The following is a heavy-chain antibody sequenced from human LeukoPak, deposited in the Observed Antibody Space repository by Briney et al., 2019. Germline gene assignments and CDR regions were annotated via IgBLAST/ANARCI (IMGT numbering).Heavy chain of an antibody. Sequence: SETLSLTCTVSGGSISSGGYYWSWIRQPPGKGLEWIGYIYHSGSTYYNPSLKSRVTISADRSKNQFSLKLSSVTAADTAVYYCARARGVLRYFDWLFGFDYWGQGTLVTVSS. V-gene: IGHV4-30-2*01. D-gene: IGHD3-9*01. CDR1: GGSISSGGYY. CDR2: IYHSGST. CDR3: ARARGVLRYFDWLFGFDY. J-gene: IGHJ4*02.